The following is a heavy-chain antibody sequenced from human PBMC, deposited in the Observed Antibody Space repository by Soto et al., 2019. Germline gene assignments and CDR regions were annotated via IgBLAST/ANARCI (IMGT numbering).Heavy chain of an antibody. J-gene: IGHJ6*02. D-gene: IGHD2-15*01. V-gene: IGHV3-30-3*01. CDR2: ISYDGSNK. CDR3: AREEVVVDTPWGAPRYYGMDV. CDR1: GFTFSSYA. Sequence: QVQLVESGGGVVQPGRSLRLSCAASGFTFSSYAMHWVRQAPGKGLEWVAVISYDGSNKYYADSVKGRFTISRDNSQNTLYLQMNSLRAEDTAVYYCAREEVVVDTPWGAPRYYGMDVWGQGTTVTVSS.